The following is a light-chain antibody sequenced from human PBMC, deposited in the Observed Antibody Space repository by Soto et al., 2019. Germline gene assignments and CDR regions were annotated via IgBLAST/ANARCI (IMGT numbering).Light chain of an antibody. CDR2: GAS. J-gene: IGKJ4*01. V-gene: IGKV3-20*01. CDR3: QQYGSSPLT. Sequence: EIVLTQSPGTLSLSPGERATLSCRASQSVSSSFLAWYQQKPGQAPRLLIYGASSRAAGSPDRFSGSGSGTDLTLTISRLEPEDFAVYYWQQYGSSPLTFGGGPKVEIK. CDR1: QSVSSSF.